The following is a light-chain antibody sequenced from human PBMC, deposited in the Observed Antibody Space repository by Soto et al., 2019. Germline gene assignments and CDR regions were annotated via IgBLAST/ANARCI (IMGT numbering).Light chain of an antibody. Sequence: EIVLTQSPGTLSLSPGERATLSCRASQSVSSSYLAWYQQKPGQTPRLLIYGASSRATGIPDRFSGSGSGTDFTLTISSLQSEDFAVYFCQQYHNWPGTFGQGTKVDIK. CDR1: QSVSSSY. CDR2: GAS. J-gene: IGKJ1*01. V-gene: IGKV3-20*01. CDR3: QQYHNWPGT.